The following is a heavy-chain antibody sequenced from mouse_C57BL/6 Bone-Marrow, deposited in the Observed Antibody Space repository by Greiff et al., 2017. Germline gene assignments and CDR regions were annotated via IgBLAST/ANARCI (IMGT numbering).Heavy chain of an antibody. CDR1: GYSFTDYN. D-gene: IGHD2-4*01. Sequence: EVQLVESGPELVKPGASVKISCKASGYSFTDYNMNWVKQSNGKSLEWIGVINPNYGTTSYNQKFKGKATLTVDQSSSTAYMQRNSLTSKDSAVYYCARGYDYDYARDYWGQGTSVTVSS. V-gene: IGHV1-39*01. CDR3: ARGYDYDYARDY. CDR2: INPNYGTT. J-gene: IGHJ4*01.